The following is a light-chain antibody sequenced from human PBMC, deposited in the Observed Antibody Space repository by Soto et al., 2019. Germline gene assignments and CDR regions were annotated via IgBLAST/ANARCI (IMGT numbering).Light chain of an antibody. CDR2: VAS. V-gene: IGKV3-15*01. CDR3: QQYNVWPLT. J-gene: IGKJ4*01. CDR1: QSVSSN. Sequence: EIVMTQSPATLSVSPGERATLSCRASQSVSSNLAWYQQKPGQTPKLLIYVASTRATGIPARFSGSGSGTEFTHTISSLQSEDFAVYYCQQYNVWPLTFGGWTKVEFK.